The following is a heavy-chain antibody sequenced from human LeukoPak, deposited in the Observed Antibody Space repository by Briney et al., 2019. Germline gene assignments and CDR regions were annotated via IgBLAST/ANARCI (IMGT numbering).Heavy chain of an antibody. J-gene: IGHJ1*01. CDR1: GAFISSSSYY. CDR3: ARRRYYDSTGYLD. CDR2: IYYSGRD. Sequence: KPSETLSLTCTVSGAFISSSSYYWGWIRQAPGKGLEWIGEIYYSGRDYNNPSLKSRATLSIDTSKNQVSLDLTSVTAADTAVYYCARRRYYDSTGYLDWGQGTLVAVSS. D-gene: IGHD3-22*01. V-gene: IGHV4-39*01.